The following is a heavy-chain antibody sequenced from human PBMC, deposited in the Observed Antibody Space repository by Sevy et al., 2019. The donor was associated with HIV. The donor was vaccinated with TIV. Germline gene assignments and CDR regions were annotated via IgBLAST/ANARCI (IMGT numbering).Heavy chain of an antibody. Sequence: SETLSPTCSVYGGSLSGYYWSWIRQSPGRGLEWIGEVHHSGSTNYNPSFKSRVTMSVDTSKNQFSLNLSSVTAADAAVYYCARIQQVVNYYNYYGLDVWGQGTTVTVSS. CDR3: ARIQQVVNYYNYYGLDV. V-gene: IGHV4-34*01. J-gene: IGHJ6*02. CDR2: VHHSGST. D-gene: IGHD6-13*01. CDR1: GGSLSGYY.